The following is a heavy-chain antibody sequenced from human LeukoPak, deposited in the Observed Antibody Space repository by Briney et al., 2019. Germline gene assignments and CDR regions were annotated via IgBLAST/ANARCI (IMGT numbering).Heavy chain of an antibody. CDR3: ARDRVLRFLEWSLLCMDV. CDR2: IIPIFGTT. J-gene: IGHJ6*03. Sequence: SVKVSCKASGGTLSRYAISWVRQAPGQGLEWMGGIIPIFGTTNYAQKFQGRVTITADESTSTAYMELSSLRSEDTAVYYCARDRVLRFLEWSLLCMDVWGKGTTVTVSS. V-gene: IGHV1-69*13. D-gene: IGHD3-3*01. CDR1: GGTLSRYA.